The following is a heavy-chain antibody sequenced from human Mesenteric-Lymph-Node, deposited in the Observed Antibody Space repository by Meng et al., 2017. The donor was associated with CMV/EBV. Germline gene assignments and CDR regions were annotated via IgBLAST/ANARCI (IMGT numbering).Heavy chain of an antibody. CDR1: GFTFSSYA. V-gene: IGHV3-53*01. CDR2: VYSGGST. D-gene: IGHD3-22*01. J-gene: IGHJ4*02. Sequence: GESLKISCAASGFTFSSYAMSWVRQAPGKGLEWVSLVYSGGSTYYADSVKGRFTISRDNSKNTLYLQLNSLRAEDTAVYYCARGDYYERGYYFDYWGQGTLVTVSS. CDR3: ARGDYYERGYYFDY.